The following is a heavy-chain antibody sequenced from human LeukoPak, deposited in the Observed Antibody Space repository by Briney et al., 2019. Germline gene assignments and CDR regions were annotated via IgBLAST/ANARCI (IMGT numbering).Heavy chain of an antibody. CDR3: ARPRYFGWFDP. D-gene: IGHD3-9*01. CDR2: INAGNGNT. CDR1: GYTFTSYA. J-gene: IGHJ5*02. V-gene: IGHV1-3*01. Sequence: ASVKVSCKASGYTFTSYAMHWVRQAPGQRLEWMGWINAGNGNTKYSQKFQGRVTITRDTSASTAYMELGSLRSEDTAVYYCARPRYFGWFDPWGQGTLVTVSS.